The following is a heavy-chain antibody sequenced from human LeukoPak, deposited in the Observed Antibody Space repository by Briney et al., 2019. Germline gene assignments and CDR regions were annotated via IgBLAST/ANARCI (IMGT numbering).Heavy chain of an antibody. CDR3: ARQPQPGYDY. J-gene: IGHJ4*02. D-gene: IGHD3-22*01. CDR2: IYPGDSDT. CDR1: GYSFTTYW. Sequence: GESLKISCKASGYSFTTYWIAWVRQMSGKGLEWMGIIYPGDSDTKYSPSFQGQVTISAVKSISTAYLQWSSLKASDTAMYYCARQPQPGYDYWGQGTLVTVSS. V-gene: IGHV5-51*01.